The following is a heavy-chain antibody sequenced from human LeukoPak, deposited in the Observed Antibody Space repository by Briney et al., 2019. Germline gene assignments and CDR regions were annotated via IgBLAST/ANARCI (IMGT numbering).Heavy chain of an antibody. CDR3: ARALGYCSGGSCSEGDP. D-gene: IGHD2-15*01. CDR1: GFTFSSYS. Sequence: PGGSLRLSCAASGFTFSSYSMNWVRQAPGNGLEWVSSISSSSSYIYYADSVKGRFTISRDNAKNSLYLQMNSLRAEDTAVYYCARALGYCSGGSCSEGDPWGQGTLVTVSS. CDR2: ISSSSSYI. J-gene: IGHJ5*02. V-gene: IGHV3-21*01.